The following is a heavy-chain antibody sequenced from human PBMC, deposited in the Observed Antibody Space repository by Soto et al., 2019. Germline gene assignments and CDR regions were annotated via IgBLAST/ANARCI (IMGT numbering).Heavy chain of an antibody. CDR2: ISYDGSNK. CDR3: ATDYSSGLDY. D-gene: IGHD6-19*01. J-gene: IGHJ4*02. CDR1: GFTFSSYG. Sequence: QVQLVESGGGVVQPGRSLRLSCAASGFTFSSYGMHWVRQAPGKGLEWVAVISYDGSNKYYADSVKGRFTISRDNSKNTLYLQMNSLRAEDTAVYYCATDYSSGLDYWGQGTLVTVSS. V-gene: IGHV3-30*03.